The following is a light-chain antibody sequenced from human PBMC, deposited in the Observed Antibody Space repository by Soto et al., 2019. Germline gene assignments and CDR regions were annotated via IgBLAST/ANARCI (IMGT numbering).Light chain of an antibody. J-gene: IGKJ2*01. V-gene: IGKV3-15*01. Sequence: ELVMTQSPATLSVSPGKRATLSCRASQSVGSNLAWYQQKPGQAPRLLIYGASSRATGIPARFSGSGSGTAFTLTISGLQAEDFAVYYCHQYNNWYTFRQGTKLEIK. CDR1: QSVGSN. CDR2: GAS. CDR3: HQYNNWYT.